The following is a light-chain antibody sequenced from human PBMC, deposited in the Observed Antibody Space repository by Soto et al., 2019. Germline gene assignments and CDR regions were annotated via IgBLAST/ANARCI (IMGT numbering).Light chain of an antibody. J-gene: IGKJ1*01. CDR1: QKVIKY. V-gene: IGKV1-39*01. CDR3: QQSYTSPWT. CDR2: AAS. Sequence: DIQMTQSPSSLSASVGDRVTITCRASQKVIKYLHWYQQKPGKVPRLLIYAASKMHSGAPSRFSGSGSGAEFTFTISSLQSEDGARYFCQQSYTSPWTFGPGTNVEI.